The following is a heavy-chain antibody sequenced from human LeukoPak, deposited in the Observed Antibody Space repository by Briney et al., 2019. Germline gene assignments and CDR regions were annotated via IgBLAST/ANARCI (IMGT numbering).Heavy chain of an antibody. J-gene: IGHJ6*02. V-gene: IGHV3-30*04. CDR3: DLHCSSSSCYLYGMDV. CDR2: ISYDGSNK. Sequence: GGSLRLSCAASGFTFSNYSMHWVRQAPGKGLEWVTFISYDGSNKYYADSVKGRFTISRDKAKNSLYLQMSSLRAEDTAVYYCDLHCSSSSCYLYGMDVWGQGTTVTVSS. CDR1: GFTFSNYS. D-gene: IGHD2-2*01.